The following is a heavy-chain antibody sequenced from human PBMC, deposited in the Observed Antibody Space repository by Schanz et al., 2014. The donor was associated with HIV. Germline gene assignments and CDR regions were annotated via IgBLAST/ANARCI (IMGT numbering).Heavy chain of an antibody. D-gene: IGHD3-22*01. J-gene: IGHJ4*02. CDR1: GFTFSSYA. CDR3: ARGATTYSSGYYYPDY. V-gene: IGHV3-33*01. Sequence: QEQVVESGGGVVQPGRSLRLACAASGFTFSSYAMHWVRQAPGTGLEWVAVIWYDATNEYYADSVKGRFTISRDNAKNSLYLQMNSLRDEDTAVYYCARGATTYSSGYYYPDYWGQGTLVIVSS. CDR2: IWYDATNE.